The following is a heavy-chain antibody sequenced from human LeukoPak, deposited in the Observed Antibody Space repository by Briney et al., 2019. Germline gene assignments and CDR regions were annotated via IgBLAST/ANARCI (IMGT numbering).Heavy chain of an antibody. CDR3: AREPITIFGVAEYYFDY. Sequence: ASVKVSCKASGYIFANYGISWVRQAPGQGLEWMGWISAYDDNTNYAQKFQDRVTMTTDTSTSTVYMELRSLRSDDTAVYYCAREPITIFGVAEYYFDYWGQGTLVTVSS. V-gene: IGHV1-18*01. CDR2: ISAYDDNT. CDR1: GYIFANYG. D-gene: IGHD3-3*01. J-gene: IGHJ4*02.